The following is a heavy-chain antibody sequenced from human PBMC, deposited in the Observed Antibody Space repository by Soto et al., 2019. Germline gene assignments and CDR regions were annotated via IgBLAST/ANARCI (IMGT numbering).Heavy chain of an antibody. CDR3: AKVSRKGSAIDFDY. CDR2: VNPNNGDT. D-gene: IGHD3-10*01. Sequence: QVQLVQSGAELKKPGASVKVSCKASGYTFSNYDMNWVRQATGQGPEWIGWVNPNNGDTGYVQKLQGRVTLTADITTTTAYTELISRRSEATAIYYCAKVSRKGSAIDFDYWGQGTLITVSS. J-gene: IGHJ4*02. V-gene: IGHV1-8*01. CDR1: GYTFSNYD.